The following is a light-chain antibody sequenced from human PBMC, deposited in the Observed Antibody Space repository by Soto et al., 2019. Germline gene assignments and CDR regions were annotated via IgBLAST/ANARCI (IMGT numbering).Light chain of an antibody. V-gene: IGKV3-20*01. Sequence: EIVLTQSPGTLSLSPGERATLSCRASQSVSSSYLAWYQQKPGQAPRPLIYGASSRATGIPDRFSGSGSGTDFTLTISRLEPEDFAVYYCQQYGSPPTFGQGTKVEIK. CDR3: QQYGSPPT. CDR1: QSVSSSY. CDR2: GAS. J-gene: IGKJ1*01.